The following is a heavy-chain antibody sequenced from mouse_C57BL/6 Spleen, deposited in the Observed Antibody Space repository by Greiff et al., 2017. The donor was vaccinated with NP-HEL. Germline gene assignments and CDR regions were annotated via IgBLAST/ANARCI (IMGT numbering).Heavy chain of an antibody. Sequence: QVQLQQPGAELVKPGASVKLSCKASGYTFTSYWMHWVKQRPGQGLEWIGEIDPTDGDTNYNQKFKGKATLTVDKSSSTAYMQLSSLTSEDSAVYYWGRSEGSYSIPWYFEVWGTGTTVSVSS. V-gene: IGHV1-69*02. D-gene: IGHD2-5*01. J-gene: IGHJ1*03. CDR3: GRSEGSYSIPWYFEV. CDR1: GYTFTSYW. CDR2: IDPTDGDT.